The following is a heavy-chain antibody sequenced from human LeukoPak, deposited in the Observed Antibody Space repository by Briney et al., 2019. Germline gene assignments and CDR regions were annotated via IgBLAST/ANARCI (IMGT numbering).Heavy chain of an antibody. J-gene: IGHJ3*02. D-gene: IGHD3-22*01. CDR1: GGSVSSYY. CDR2: FHDGGST. Sequence: SETLSLTCSVSGGSVSSYYWSWIRQPPGKGLEWIGFFHDGGSTNYNPSFKSRVTISVDTSKNQVYLKLSSVTAADTAVYFCAKFYFDSSGYYDVFDIWGQGTMVTVSS. V-gene: IGHV4-59*02. CDR3: AKFYFDSSGYYDVFDI.